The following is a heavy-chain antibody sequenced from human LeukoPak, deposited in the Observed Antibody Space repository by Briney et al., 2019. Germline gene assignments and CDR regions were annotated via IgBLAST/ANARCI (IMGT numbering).Heavy chain of an antibody. D-gene: IGHD3-3*01. CDR2: LYYSGST. V-gene: IGHV4-39*07. CDR1: GGSISSTTYY. CDR3: ARRDYDFWSGPARMDV. J-gene: IGHJ6*04. Sequence: SETLSLTCSVSGGSISSTTYYWGWIRQPPGKSLEWIGNLYYSGSTYYKSSLKSRVTISVDTSKNQFSLKLSSVTAADTAVYYCARRDYDFWSGPARMDVWGKGTTVTVSS.